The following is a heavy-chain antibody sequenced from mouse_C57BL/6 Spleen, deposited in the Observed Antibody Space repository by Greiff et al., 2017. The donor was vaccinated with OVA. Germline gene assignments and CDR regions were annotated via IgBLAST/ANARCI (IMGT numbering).Heavy chain of an antibody. V-gene: IGHV1-69*01. CDR3: ARSVYGNSAWFAY. CDR1: GYTFTSYW. Sequence: VQLQQPGAELVMPGASVKLSCKASGYTFTSYWMHWVKQRPGQGLEWIGEIDPSDSYTNYNQKFKGKSTLTVDKSSSTAYMQLSSLTSEDSAVYYCARSVYGNSAWFAYWGQGTLVTVSA. J-gene: IGHJ3*01. CDR2: IDPSDSYT. D-gene: IGHD2-1*01.